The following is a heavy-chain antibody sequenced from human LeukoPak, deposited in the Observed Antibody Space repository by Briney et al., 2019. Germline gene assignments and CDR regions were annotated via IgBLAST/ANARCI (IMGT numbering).Heavy chain of an antibody. CDR2: INHSGST. Sequence: PSETLSLTCAVYGGSLSGYYWRWMRPPPGKGVEWIGEINHSGSTNYKPSLKSRATISVDASKNKFSLKLSSVTAADAAVYYCASRPYLKRIIGLRWGQGTLVTVSS. CDR3: ASRPYLKRIIGLR. D-gene: IGHD2/OR15-2a*01. CDR1: GGSLSGYY. V-gene: IGHV4-34*01. J-gene: IGHJ4*02.